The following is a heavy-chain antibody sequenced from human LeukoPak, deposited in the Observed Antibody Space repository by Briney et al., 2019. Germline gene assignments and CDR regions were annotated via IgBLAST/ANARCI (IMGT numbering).Heavy chain of an antibody. J-gene: IGHJ5*02. Sequence: PGGSLRLSCAASGFTFSSYWMSWVRQAPGKGLEWVANIKQDGSEKYYVDSVKGRFTISRDNAKNSLYLQMYSLRAEDTAVYYCARDRGYSYGTYNWFDPWGQGTLVTVSS. CDR1: GFTFSSYW. V-gene: IGHV3-7*01. CDR3: ARDRGYSYGTYNWFDP. CDR2: IKQDGSEK. D-gene: IGHD5-18*01.